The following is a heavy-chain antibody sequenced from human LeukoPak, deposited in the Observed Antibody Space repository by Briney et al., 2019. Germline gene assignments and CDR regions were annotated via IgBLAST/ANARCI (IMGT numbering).Heavy chain of an antibody. D-gene: IGHD3-3*01. CDR2: FDPEDGET. Sequence: ASVKVSCKVSGYTLTELSMHLVRQAPGKGLEWMGGFDPEDGETIYAQKFQGRVTMTEDTSTDTAYMELSSLRSEDTAVYYCASVGIFGVAFDYWGQGTLVTVSS. CDR1: GYTLTELS. CDR3: ASVGIFGVAFDY. J-gene: IGHJ4*02. V-gene: IGHV1-24*01.